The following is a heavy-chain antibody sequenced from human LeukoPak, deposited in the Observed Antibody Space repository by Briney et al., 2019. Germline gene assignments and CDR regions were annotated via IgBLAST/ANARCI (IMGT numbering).Heavy chain of an antibody. CDR3: ARSESQWLPPGYFDY. CDR1: GGTFSSYA. Sequence: SVKVSCKASGGTFSSYAISWVRQAPGQGLEWMGGIIPIFGTANYAQKFQGRVTITTDESTSTAYMELSSLRSEDTAVYYCARSESQWLPPGYFDYWGQGTLVTVSS. CDR2: IIPIFGTA. J-gene: IGHJ4*02. V-gene: IGHV1-69*05. D-gene: IGHD6-19*01.